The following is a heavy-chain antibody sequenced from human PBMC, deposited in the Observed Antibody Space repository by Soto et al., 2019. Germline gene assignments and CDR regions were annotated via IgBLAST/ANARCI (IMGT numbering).Heavy chain of an antibody. J-gene: IGHJ2*01. Sequence: PSETLSLTCAVSGGSISSGGYSWSWIRQPPGKGLEWIGSIYYTGSTYYNPSLKRRVTISVDTSKNQFSLKLSSVTAADTAVYYCARQDYSSGWYTNWYFDLWGRGTLVTVSS. D-gene: IGHD6-19*01. CDR2: IYYTGST. CDR3: ARQDYSSGWYTNWYFDL. CDR1: GGSISSGGYS. V-gene: IGHV4-30-2*03.